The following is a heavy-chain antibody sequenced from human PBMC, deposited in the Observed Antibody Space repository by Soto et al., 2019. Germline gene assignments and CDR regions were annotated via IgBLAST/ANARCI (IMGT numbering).Heavy chain of an antibody. CDR3: ARGSTGYSSSWYRY. V-gene: IGHV4-59*08. J-gene: IGHJ4*02. Sequence: QVQLQESGPGLVKPSETLSLTCTVSGGSISSYYWSWIRQPPGKGLEWIGYIYNSGSTNYNPSLKRRATISVDTSKNQFSLTLSSVTAADTAVYYCARGSTGYSSSWYRYWGQGTLVTVSS. CDR2: IYNSGST. D-gene: IGHD6-13*01. CDR1: GGSISSYY.